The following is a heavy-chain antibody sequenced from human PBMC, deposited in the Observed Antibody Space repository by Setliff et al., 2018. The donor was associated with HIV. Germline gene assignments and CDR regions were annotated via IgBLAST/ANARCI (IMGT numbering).Heavy chain of an antibody. Sequence: SETLSLTCTVSGGSINSGHYYWSWIRHHPGKGLEWIGYIYYTGSTYFNPSLKSRVTISEDTSKTQFSLKMRSVTAADPAVYYCATSPAGEILGSRPFYFDYWGQGTLGTVSS. D-gene: IGHD3-10*01. V-gene: IGHV4-31*03. J-gene: IGHJ4*02. CDR1: GGSINSGHYY. CDR2: IYYTGST. CDR3: ATSPAGEILGSRPFYFDY.